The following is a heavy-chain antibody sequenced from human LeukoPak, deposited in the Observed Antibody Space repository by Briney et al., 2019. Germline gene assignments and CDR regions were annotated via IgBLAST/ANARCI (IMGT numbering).Heavy chain of an antibody. Sequence: PGGSLRLSCAASGFTFSSYAMSWVRQAPGKGLEWVSAISGSGGSTYYADSVKGRFTISRDNSKNTLYLQMNSLRAEDTALYYCARVSSSSWWYFDLWGRGTLVTVSS. V-gene: IGHV3-23*01. CDR2: ISGSGGST. CDR3: ARVSSSSWWYFDL. CDR1: GFTFSSYA. D-gene: IGHD6-13*01. J-gene: IGHJ2*01.